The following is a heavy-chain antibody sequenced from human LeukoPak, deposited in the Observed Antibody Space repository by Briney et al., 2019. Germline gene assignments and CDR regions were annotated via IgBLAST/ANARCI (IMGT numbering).Heavy chain of an antibody. J-gene: IGHJ3*02. V-gene: IGHV4-61*02. Sequence: SQTLSLTCTVSGGSISSGGHYWSWIRQPAGKGLEYLGRISSTGSTNYNPSLRSRVTISADTSKNQLSLKLSSVTAEDTAVYYCARERGKGYCSSTSCIEGAFDIWGQGTMVTVSS. D-gene: IGHD2-2*01. CDR2: ISSTGST. CDR3: ARERGKGYCSSTSCIEGAFDI. CDR1: GGSISSGGHY.